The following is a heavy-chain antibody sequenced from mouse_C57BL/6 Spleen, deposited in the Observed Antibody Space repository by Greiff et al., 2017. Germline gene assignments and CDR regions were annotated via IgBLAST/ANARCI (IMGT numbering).Heavy chain of an antibody. D-gene: IGHD3-3*01. V-gene: IGHV5-6*01. J-gene: IGHJ2*01. Sequence: EVKLVESGGDLVKPGGSLKLSCAASGFTFSSYGMSWVRQTPDKRLEWVATISSGGSYTYYPDSVKGRFTISRDNATNTLYLQMSSLKSEDTAMYYCARGRDGDFDYWGQGTTLTVSS. CDR3: ARGRDGDFDY. CDR1: GFTFSSYG. CDR2: ISSGGSYT.